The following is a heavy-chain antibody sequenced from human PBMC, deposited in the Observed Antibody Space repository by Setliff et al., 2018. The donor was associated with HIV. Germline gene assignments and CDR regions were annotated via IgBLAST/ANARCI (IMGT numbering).Heavy chain of an antibody. CDR1: GASINNYY. Sequence: SETLSLTCTVSGASINNYYWNWIRLPPGKGLEWIGYFYFRGTTYYNPSLPYRRTTSYSPSLKSRVSISVDTSKNHFYLHLTSVTAADTAVYFCACGGVDFVWGSYSPVPSWGQGTMVTVSS. V-gene: IGHV4-59*01. J-gene: IGHJ3*01. CDR2: FYFRGTT. CDR3: ACGGVDFVWGSYSPVPS. D-gene: IGHD3-16*01.